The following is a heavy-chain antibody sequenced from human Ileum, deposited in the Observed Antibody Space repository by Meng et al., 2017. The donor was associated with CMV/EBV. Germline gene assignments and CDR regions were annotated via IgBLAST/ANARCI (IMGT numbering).Heavy chain of an antibody. CDR2: IKPDGSEY. D-gene: IGHD5-12*01. CDR3: AKDGGYDFAFDV. J-gene: IGHJ3*01. V-gene: IGHV3-7*01. CDR1: GFIFSDYW. Sequence: GESLKISCSASGFIFSDYWMSWVRQAPGKGLEWVANIKPDGSEYCFADSVRGRFRISRDNAKNSLYLQMYSLVAGDTAVYYCAKDGGYDFAFDVWGQGTMVTVSS.